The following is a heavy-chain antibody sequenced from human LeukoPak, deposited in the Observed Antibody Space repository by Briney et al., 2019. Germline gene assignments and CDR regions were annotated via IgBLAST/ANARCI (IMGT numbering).Heavy chain of an antibody. V-gene: IGHV3-74*03. CDR1: GFSFSTSW. D-gene: IGHD1-26*01. CDR2: INDDGSRT. J-gene: IGHJ4*02. Sequence: AGGSLRLSCAASGFSFSTSWMHWVRQALGKGLVWVSRINDDGSRTTSADSVKGRFTIFRDNAKNTVYLQMNSLRAEDTAVYYCARALGSPPDYWGQGTLLIVSS. CDR3: ARALGSPPDY.